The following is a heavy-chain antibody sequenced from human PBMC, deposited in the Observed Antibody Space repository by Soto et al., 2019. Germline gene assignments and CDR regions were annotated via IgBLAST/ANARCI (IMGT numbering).Heavy chain of an antibody. Sequence: ASVKVSCKASGYTFTSYAMHWVRQAPGQRLEWMGWINAGNGNTKYSQKFQGRVTITRDTSASTAYMEPSSLRSEDTAVYYCARVNTYGDYFDYWGQGTLVTVSS. V-gene: IGHV1-3*01. CDR2: INAGNGNT. CDR1: GYTFTSYA. J-gene: IGHJ4*02. CDR3: ARVNTYGDYFDY. D-gene: IGHD4-17*01.